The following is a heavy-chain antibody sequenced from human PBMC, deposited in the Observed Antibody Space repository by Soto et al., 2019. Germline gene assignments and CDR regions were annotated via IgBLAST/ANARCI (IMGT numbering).Heavy chain of an antibody. CDR3: ARGMARYSYGRNYFDY. Sequence: QVQLQQWGAGLLKPSETLSLTCAVYGGSFSGYYWSWIRQPPGKGLEWIGEINHSGSTNYNPSLKSRFTISVDTSKNPSTLKLSSVTAADTSVDYCARGMARYSYGRNYFDYWGQGTLVTVSS. CDR1: GGSFSGYY. J-gene: IGHJ4*02. V-gene: IGHV4-34*01. CDR2: INHSGST. D-gene: IGHD5-18*01.